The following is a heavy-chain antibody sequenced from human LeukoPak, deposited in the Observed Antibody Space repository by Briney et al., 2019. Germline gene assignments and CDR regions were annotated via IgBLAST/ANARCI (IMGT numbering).Heavy chain of an antibody. CDR3: GREAFDY. CDR2: INWNGGST. Sequence: GGSLRLSCEASGFTFADFAMSWVRQAPGQGLEWVAGINWNGGSTGYTDYVKGRFTISRDNSKNSLYLQLNSLRADDTALYYCGREAFDYWGQGTLVTVSS. V-gene: IGHV3-20*04. CDR1: GFTFADFA. J-gene: IGHJ4*02.